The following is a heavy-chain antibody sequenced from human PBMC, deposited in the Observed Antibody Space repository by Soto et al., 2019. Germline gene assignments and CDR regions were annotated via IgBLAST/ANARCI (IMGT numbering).Heavy chain of an antibody. J-gene: IGHJ6*02. CDR3: AMVDVYVTPSPQDV. CDR2: INAYNGNT. D-gene: IGHD3-16*01. V-gene: IGHV1-18*01. Sequence: QVQLVQSGAEVKNPGASVKVSCKASGYSFTRYGIGWARQAPGQGLEWMGWINAYNGNTNYEQNLQGRLTLTTDTXXTTAYRELRSLRSTDTAIYYCAMVDVYVTPSPQDVWGQGTTVTVSS. CDR1: GYSFTRYG.